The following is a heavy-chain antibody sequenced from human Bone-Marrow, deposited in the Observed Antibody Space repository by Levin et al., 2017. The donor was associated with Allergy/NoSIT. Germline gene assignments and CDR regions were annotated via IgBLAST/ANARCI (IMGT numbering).Heavy chain of an antibody. Sequence: SVKVSCKASGGTFSSYAISWVRQAPGQGLEWMGGIIPIFGTANYAQKFQGRVTITADESTSTAYMELSSLRSEDTAVYYCARDLPLHYDILTGYFRYYDDYGMDVWGQGTTVTVSS. CDR3: ARDLPLHYDILTGYFRYYDDYGMDV. J-gene: IGHJ6*02. V-gene: IGHV1-69*13. CDR2: IIPIFGTA. D-gene: IGHD3-9*01. CDR1: GGTFSSYA.